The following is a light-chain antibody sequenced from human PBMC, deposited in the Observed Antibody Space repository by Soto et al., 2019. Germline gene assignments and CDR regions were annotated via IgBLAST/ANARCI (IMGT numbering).Light chain of an antibody. J-gene: IGKJ5*01. CDR1: QSVNSN. CDR2: GAS. V-gene: IGKV3-20*01. Sequence: ETVMTQSPATLSVSPGERATLSCRASQSVNSNLAWYQQKLGQAPRVLIYGASTRATGIPDRFSGSGSGTDFTLTISRLEPEDFAVYYCQQYGSSPSITFGQGTRLEIK. CDR3: QQYGSSPSIT.